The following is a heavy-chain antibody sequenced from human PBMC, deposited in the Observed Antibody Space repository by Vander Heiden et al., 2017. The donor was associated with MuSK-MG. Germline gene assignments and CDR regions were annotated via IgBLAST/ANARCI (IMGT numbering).Heavy chain of an antibody. CDR1: GFTVSSNY. CDR2: IYTGGST. D-gene: IGHD3-10*01. V-gene: IGHV3-66*01. J-gene: IGHJ3*01. CDR3: ARDPQWFGELEAEDALDL. Sequence: EVQLVESGGGLVQPGGSLRLSCAASGFTVSSNYMSWVRQAPGKGLEWVSIIYTGGSTFYADSVRGRFTISRESSKNTLYLQMNSLRAEDTAVYYCARDPQWFGELEAEDALDLWGQGTMVTVSS.